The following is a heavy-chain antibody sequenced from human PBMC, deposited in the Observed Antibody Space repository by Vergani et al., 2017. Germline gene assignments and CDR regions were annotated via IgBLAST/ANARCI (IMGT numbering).Heavy chain of an antibody. J-gene: IGHJ3*01. CDR2: VTSGNRSQ. CDR3: AREYSSTSGRAFDF. CDR1: GFSFSTYS. V-gene: IGHV3-48*01. D-gene: IGHD2-2*01. Sequence: QLVESGGGLVQPGGSLRLSCAASGFSFSTYSMNWVRQAPGKGLEWVSYVTSGNRSQSYADSVKGRFTISRDNAKNSLYLQMNSLKVEDTAVYYCAREYSSTSGRAFDFWGQGTKVTVSS.